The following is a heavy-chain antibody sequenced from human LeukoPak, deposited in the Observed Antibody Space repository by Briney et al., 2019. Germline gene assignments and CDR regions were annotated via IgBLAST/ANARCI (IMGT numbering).Heavy chain of an antibody. CDR1: GFTFSSYW. Sequence: PGGSLRLSCAASGFTFSSYWMHWVRQAPGKGLVWVSRINSDGSSTSYADSVKGRFTISRDNAKNTLYLQMNSPRAEDTAVYYCARDLGYYDSSGLLDYWGQGTLVTVSS. CDR2: INSDGSST. CDR3: ARDLGYYDSSGLLDY. V-gene: IGHV3-74*01. J-gene: IGHJ4*02. D-gene: IGHD3-22*01.